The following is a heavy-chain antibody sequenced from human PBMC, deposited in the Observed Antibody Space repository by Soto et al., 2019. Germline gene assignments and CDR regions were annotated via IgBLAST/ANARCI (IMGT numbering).Heavy chain of an antibody. D-gene: IGHD5-18*01. CDR2: ISAYNGNT. Sequence: QVHLVQSGAEVKKPGASVKVSCKASGYTFTSYGISWVRQAPGQGLEWMGWISAYNGNTNYAQKLQGRVTMTTDTSTSTAYMELRTLKSDDTAVYYCARVDPTYSFGYPSFHYWGQGTLVTVSS. CDR3: ARVDPTYSFGYPSFHY. V-gene: IGHV1-18*04. J-gene: IGHJ4*02. CDR1: GYTFTSYG.